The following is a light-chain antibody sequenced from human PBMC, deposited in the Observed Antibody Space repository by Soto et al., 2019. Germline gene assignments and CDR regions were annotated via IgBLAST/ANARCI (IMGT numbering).Light chain of an antibody. CDR1: QSVSSN. Sequence: EIVMTQSPATLSVSPGERATLSCRASQSVSSNLAWYQQKPGQAPRLLIYGASTRATGIPARFSGSGSGTEFTLTISSLQSEDFEVYYCQQYNNWPPWTFVHRTKVDIK. CDR3: QQYNNWPPWT. J-gene: IGKJ1*01. CDR2: GAS. V-gene: IGKV3-15*01.